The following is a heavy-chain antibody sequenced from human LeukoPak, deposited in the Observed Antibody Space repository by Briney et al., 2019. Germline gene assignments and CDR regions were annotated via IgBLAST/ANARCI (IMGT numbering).Heavy chain of an antibody. Sequence: ASVPVSCKASGYTFTSYAMIWVRQAPGQGLEWMGWINTNTGNPTYAQGFTGRFVFSLDTSVSTAYLQISRLTAEDTAVYYCARATWFGELLSHYDYWGQGTLVTVCS. J-gene: IGHJ4*02. CDR2: INTNTGNP. D-gene: IGHD3-10*01. CDR1: GYTFTSYA. CDR3: ARATWFGELLSHYDY. V-gene: IGHV7-4-1*02.